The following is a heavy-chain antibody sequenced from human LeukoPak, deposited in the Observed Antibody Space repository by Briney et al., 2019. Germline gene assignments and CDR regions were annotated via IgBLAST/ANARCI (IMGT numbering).Heavy chain of an antibody. Sequence: ASVKVSCKASGYTFAGYYMHWVRQAPGQGLEWMGWINPNSGGTNYAQKFQGRVTMTRDTSISTAHMELSRLRSDDTAVYYCARPTLRYFDWLPRSYWYFDLWGRGTLVTVSS. J-gene: IGHJ2*01. D-gene: IGHD3-9*01. V-gene: IGHV1-2*02. CDR3: ARPTLRYFDWLPRSYWYFDL. CDR2: INPNSGGT. CDR1: GYTFAGYY.